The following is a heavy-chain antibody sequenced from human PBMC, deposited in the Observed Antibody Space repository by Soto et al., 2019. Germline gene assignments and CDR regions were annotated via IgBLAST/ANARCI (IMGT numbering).Heavy chain of an antibody. D-gene: IGHD5-18*01. CDR1: GFTFSSYA. Sequence: EVQLLESGGGLVRPGGSLRLSCAASGFTFSSYAMSWVRQAPGKGLEWVSAISGSGGSTYYADSVKGRFTISRDNSKNTLYLQMNSLRAEDTAVYYCAKVGTSSTYRYDIDYWGQGTLVTVSS. J-gene: IGHJ4*02. V-gene: IGHV3-23*01. CDR3: AKVGTSSTYRYDIDY. CDR2: ISGSGGST.